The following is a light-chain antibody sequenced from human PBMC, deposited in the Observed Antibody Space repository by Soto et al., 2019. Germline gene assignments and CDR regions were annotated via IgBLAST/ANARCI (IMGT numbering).Light chain of an antibody. CDR3: QQSYSAPYT. CDR2: AAS. CDR1: QRVTSF. J-gene: IGKJ2*01. Sequence: DIQMTQSPSSLSASVGDRVIITCRASQRVTSFLNWYRQRPGKAPELLIYAASTLQSGVPSRFSGSGAGTDFTLTISSLHPGDIGAYFCQQSYSAPYTFGRGTKLAIK. V-gene: IGKV1-39*01.